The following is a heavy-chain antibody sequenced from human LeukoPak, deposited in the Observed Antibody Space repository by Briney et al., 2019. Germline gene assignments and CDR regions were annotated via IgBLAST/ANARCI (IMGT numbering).Heavy chain of an antibody. CDR1: GYSISSGYY. CDR2: IYYSGNT. CDR3: ARVLVASSGYPSHFDY. D-gene: IGHD3-22*01. V-gene: IGHV4-38-2*01. J-gene: IGHJ4*02. Sequence: PSETLSLTCAVSGYSISSGYYWGWIRQPPGKGLEWIGSIYYSGNTYYNPSLKSRVTISVDTSRKQFSLKLSSVTAADMAVYYCARVLVASSGYPSHFDYWGQGTLVTVSS.